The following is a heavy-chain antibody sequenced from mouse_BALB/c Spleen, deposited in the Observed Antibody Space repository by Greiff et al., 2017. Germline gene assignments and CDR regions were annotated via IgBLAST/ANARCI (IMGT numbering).Heavy chain of an antibody. D-gene: IGHD2-10*02. CDR2: IDPANGNT. Sequence: VQLKESGAELVKPGASVKLSCTASGFNIKDTYMHWVKQRPEQGLEWIGRIDPANGNTKYDPKFQGKATITADTSSNTAYLQLSSLTSEDTAVYCCASQYGNPYAMDYWGQGTSVTVSS. CDR1: GFNIKDTY. J-gene: IGHJ4*01. V-gene: IGHV14-3*02. CDR3: ASQYGNPYAMDY.